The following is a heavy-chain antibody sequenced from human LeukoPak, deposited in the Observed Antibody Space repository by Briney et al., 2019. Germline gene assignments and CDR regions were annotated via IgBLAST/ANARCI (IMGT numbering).Heavy chain of an antibody. CDR3: ARRTAIDYYFDY. V-gene: IGHV3-30-3*01. CDR2: ISYDGSNK. Sequence: GGSLRLSCAASGFTFSSYWMSWVRQAPGKGLEWVAVISYDGSNKYYADSVKGRFTISRDNSKNTLYLQMNSLRAEDTAVYYCARRTAIDYYFDYWGQGTLVTVSS. CDR1: GFTFSSYW. J-gene: IGHJ4*02. D-gene: IGHD2-21*02.